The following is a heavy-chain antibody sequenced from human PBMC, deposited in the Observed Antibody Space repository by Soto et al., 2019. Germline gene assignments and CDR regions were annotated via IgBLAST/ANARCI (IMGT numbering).Heavy chain of an antibody. CDR1: GGSISSGGYY. CDR3: ARFGYYYDSSGYLYCFDY. D-gene: IGHD3-22*01. CDR2: IYYSGST. Sequence: ASETLSLTCTVSGGSISSGGYYWSWIRQHPGKGLEWIGYIYYSGSTYYNPSLKSRVTISVDTSKNQFSLKLSSVTAADTAVYYCARFGYYYDSSGYLYCFDYWGQGTLVTVSS. V-gene: IGHV4-31*03. J-gene: IGHJ4*02.